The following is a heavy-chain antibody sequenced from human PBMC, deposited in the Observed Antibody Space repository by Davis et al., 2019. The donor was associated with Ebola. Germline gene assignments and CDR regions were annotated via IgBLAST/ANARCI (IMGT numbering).Heavy chain of an antibody. CDR2: IIPFLGMA. D-gene: IGHD3-10*01. J-gene: IGHJ4*02. Sequence: AASVKVSCKSSGGTFTSYSISWVRQAPGQGLEWMGRIIPFLGMADYAQEFQGKVTMTADKSTGTAYMELSSLRAEDTAVYYCAKDGPMVRGVLDYWGQGTLVTVSS. CDR3: AKDGPMVRGVLDY. V-gene: IGHV1-69*04. CDR1: GGTFTSYS.